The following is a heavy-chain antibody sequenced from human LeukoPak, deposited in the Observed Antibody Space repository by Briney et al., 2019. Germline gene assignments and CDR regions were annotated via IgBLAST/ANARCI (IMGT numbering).Heavy chain of an antibody. Sequence: GASVKVTCKATGGTFSSYAISWVRQAPGQGLEWMGGIIPIFGTANYAQKFQGRVTITADESTSTAYMELSSLRSDDTAVYYCARDSVVVTAFFDYWGQGTLVTVSS. V-gene: IGHV1-69*13. CDR1: GGTFSSYA. CDR3: ARDSVVVTAFFDY. J-gene: IGHJ4*02. D-gene: IGHD2-21*02. CDR2: IIPIFGTA.